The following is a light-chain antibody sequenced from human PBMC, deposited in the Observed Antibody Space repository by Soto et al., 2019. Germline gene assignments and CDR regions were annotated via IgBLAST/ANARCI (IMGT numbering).Light chain of an antibody. Sequence: EIVLTQSPATLSLSPGERATLSCRASQSVSSYLAWYQQKPGQAPRLLIYDASNRAPGIPARFSGSGSGTDFTLTISSLEPEDFAVYYCQQRSNWQGTFGQGTKVEIK. CDR3: QQRSNWQGT. V-gene: IGKV3-11*01. CDR1: QSVSSY. CDR2: DAS. J-gene: IGKJ1*01.